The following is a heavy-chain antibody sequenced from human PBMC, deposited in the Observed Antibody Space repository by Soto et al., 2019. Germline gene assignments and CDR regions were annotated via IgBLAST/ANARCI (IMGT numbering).Heavy chain of an antibody. D-gene: IGHD3-10*01. CDR2: ISAYSGNT. CDR3: ARHSTFYKADY. J-gene: IGHJ4*02. CDR1: GYTFTSYG. Sequence: QVQLVQSGAEVKKPGASVKVSCKASGYTFTSYGITWVRQATGQGLEWMGWISAYSGNTNYAQKLQGRVIMTTATGTSTAKVEMSSIRSDDTDEYYCARHSTFYKADYWGQGTLVTVSS. V-gene: IGHV1-18*01.